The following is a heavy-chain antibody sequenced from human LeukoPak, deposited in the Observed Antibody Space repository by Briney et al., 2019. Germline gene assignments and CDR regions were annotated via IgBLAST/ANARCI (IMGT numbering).Heavy chain of an antibody. V-gene: IGHV3-30*04. CDR2: ISDDASKK. CDR3: AKRGRDKSKGYNWFEP. J-gene: IGHJ5*02. CDR1: GFTFNSYA. D-gene: IGHD2-15*01. Sequence: GGSLRLSCAASGFTFNSYAMHWVRQAPGKGLEWVAVISDDASKKYYADSVKGRFTISRDNSKDTLYLQMNSLRTEDTAVYYCAKRGRDKSKGYNWFEPWGQGSLVTVSS.